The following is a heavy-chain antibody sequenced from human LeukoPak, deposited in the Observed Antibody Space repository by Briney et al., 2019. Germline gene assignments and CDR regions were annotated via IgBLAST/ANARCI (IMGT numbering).Heavy chain of an antibody. Sequence: GGSLRLSCAASGFTFSSYWMHWVRQVPGEGLVWVSRIGTDGSGTTYADCVQGRFTISRDNAKNTLFLQMNSLRAEDTAVYYCARDKYGGNSNAFDIWGQGTLVTVSS. CDR1: GFTFSSYW. J-gene: IGHJ3*02. V-gene: IGHV3-74*01. CDR3: ARDKYGGNSNAFDI. D-gene: IGHD4-23*01. CDR2: IGTDGSGT.